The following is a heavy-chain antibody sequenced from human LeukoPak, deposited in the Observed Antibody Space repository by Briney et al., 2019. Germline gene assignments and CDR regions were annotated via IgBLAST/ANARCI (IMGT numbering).Heavy chain of an antibody. J-gene: IGHJ4*02. Sequence: SETLSLTCAVYGGSFSGYYWSWIRQPPGKGLEWIGEINHSGSTNFNPSLKSRVTISVDTSKNQFSLKLSSVTAADTAVYYCARLWFGESDYWGQGTLVTVSS. D-gene: IGHD3-10*01. CDR1: GGSFSGYY. CDR3: ARLWFGESDY. CDR2: INHSGST. V-gene: IGHV4-34*01.